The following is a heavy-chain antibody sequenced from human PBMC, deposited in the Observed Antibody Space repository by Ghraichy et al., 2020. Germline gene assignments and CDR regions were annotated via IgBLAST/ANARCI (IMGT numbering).Heavy chain of an antibody. CDR3: ARDILGGEWDHWDAFDI. Sequence: GGSLRLSCAASGFTFSDYYMSWIRQAPGKGLEWVAYISDNGNTIYYADSVKGRLTISRDNAKNSLYLQMNSLRAEDTAVYYCARDILGGEWDHWDAFDIWGQGTMVTVSS. J-gene: IGHJ3*02. CDR1: GFTFSDYY. V-gene: IGHV3-11*01. CDR2: ISDNGNTI. D-gene: IGHD3-16*01.